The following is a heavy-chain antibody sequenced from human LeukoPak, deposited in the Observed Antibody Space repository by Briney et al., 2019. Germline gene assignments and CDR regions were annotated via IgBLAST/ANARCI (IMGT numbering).Heavy chain of an antibody. CDR2: VYYSGGGT. CDR1: RGSITDNY. J-gene: IGHJ4*02. V-gene: IGHV4-59*01. D-gene: IGHD6-19*01. Sequence: PETLSLTCTVSRGSITDNYWSWTRQPPGKGPEWIGYVYYSGGGTNYNPSLKSRVTMSVDTSKNHFSLKLGSVTAADTAVYYCARGNSSGWYGGFDYWGQGILVTVSS. CDR3: ARGNSSGWYGGFDY.